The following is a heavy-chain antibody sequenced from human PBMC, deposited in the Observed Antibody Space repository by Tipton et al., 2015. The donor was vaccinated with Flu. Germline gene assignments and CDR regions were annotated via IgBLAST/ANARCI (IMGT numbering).Heavy chain of an antibody. CDR2: IHRSGST. J-gene: IGHJ4*02. V-gene: IGHV4-38-2*02. Sequence: TLSLTCSVSGDSIGSRYFWGWIRQPPGRGLEWIGNIHRSGSTYYNPSLKSRVTISVDASKNQFSMKLSSVTAADTAVYYCARGYSSSLGLPFDYWGQGTLVTVSS. CDR3: ARGYSSSLGLPFDY. CDR1: GDSIGSRYF. D-gene: IGHD6-19*01.